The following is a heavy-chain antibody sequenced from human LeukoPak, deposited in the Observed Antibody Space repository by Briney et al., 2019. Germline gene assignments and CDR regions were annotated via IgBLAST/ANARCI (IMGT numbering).Heavy chain of an antibody. CDR3: AGETLAPSGVKYFHH. V-gene: IGHV1-69*05. CDR2: IIPTFGST. Sequence: ASVKVSCKASGGTLSRYGINWVRQAPGQGLEWMGRIIPTFGSTNYAQNFQGRVTITTDESTTTAYTEVTSLTSEDTAVYYSAGETLAPSGVKYFHHWGQGTLVTVSS. CDR1: GGTLSRYG. D-gene: IGHD3-16*02. J-gene: IGHJ1*01.